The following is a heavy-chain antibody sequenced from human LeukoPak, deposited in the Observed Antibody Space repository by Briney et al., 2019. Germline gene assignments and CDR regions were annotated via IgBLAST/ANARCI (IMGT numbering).Heavy chain of an antibody. V-gene: IGHV4-59*01. D-gene: IGHD3-22*01. J-gene: IGHJ3*02. Sequence: SETLPLTCTVSGDSMSSYYWSWIRQPPGKRLEWIGYIYSSGSTNYNPSLKSRVTMSVDTSKNQFSLKVSSVTAADTAVYYCARHVSDYYDSSGLDAFDIWGQGTMVTVSS. CDR1: GDSMSSYY. CDR3: ARHVSDYYDSSGLDAFDI. CDR2: IYSSGST.